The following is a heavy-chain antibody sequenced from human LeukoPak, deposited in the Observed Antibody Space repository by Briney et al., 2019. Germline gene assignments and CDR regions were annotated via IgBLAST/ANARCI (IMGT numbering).Heavy chain of an antibody. CDR3: ARAALGYFDWLLYYFDY. CDR1: GGSISSSSYY. V-gene: IGHV4-39*07. J-gene: IGHJ4*02. CDR2: IYYSGST. Sequence: PSETLSLTCTVSGGSISSSSYYWGWIRQPPGKGLEWIGSIYYSGSTYYNPSLKSRVTISVDTSKNQFSLKLSSVTAADTAVYYCARAALGYFDWLLYYFDYWGQGTLVTVS. D-gene: IGHD3-9*01.